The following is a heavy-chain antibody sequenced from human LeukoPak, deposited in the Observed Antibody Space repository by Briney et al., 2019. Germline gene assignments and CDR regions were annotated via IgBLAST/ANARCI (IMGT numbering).Heavy chain of an antibody. CDR3: ARAPYTDSWYGGLGC. J-gene: IGHJ4*02. V-gene: IGHV4-59*13. CDR1: GGSISSYY. CDR2: IYYSGLT. D-gene: IGHD3-16*01. Sequence: PSETLSLTCTVSGGSISSYYWSWIRQPPGKGLEWIGYIYYSGLTNYKPSLKSRVTISVDTSKNQFSLKVSSVTAADTAVYYCARAPYTDSWYGGLGCWGQGTLVTVSS.